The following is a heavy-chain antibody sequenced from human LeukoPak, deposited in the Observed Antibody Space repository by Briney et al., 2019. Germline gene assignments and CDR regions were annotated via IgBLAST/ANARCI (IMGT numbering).Heavy chain of an antibody. Sequence: ASVKVSCKASGGTFSSYAISWVRQAPGKGLEWMGGIIPIFGTTNYAQKFQGRVTITADGSTSTAYMELSSLRSEDTAVYYCARGRGYSYGNFDYWGQGTLVTVSS. CDR3: ARGRGYSYGNFDY. CDR2: IIPIFGTT. CDR1: GGTFSSYA. J-gene: IGHJ4*02. D-gene: IGHD5-18*01. V-gene: IGHV1-69*13.